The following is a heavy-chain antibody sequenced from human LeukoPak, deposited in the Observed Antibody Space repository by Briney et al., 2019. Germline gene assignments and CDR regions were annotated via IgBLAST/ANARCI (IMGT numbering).Heavy chain of an antibody. CDR2: ISSSSSYI. Sequence: PGGSLRLSCAASGFTFSSYAMNWVRQAPGKGLEWVSFISSSSSYIYNADSVKGRFTISRDNAKNSLYLQMNSLRAEDTAVYYCARQLRNVATTYYYYYMDVWGKGTTVTISS. D-gene: IGHD4-17*01. CDR1: GFTFSSYA. CDR3: ARQLRNVATTYYYYYMDV. J-gene: IGHJ6*03. V-gene: IGHV3-21*01.